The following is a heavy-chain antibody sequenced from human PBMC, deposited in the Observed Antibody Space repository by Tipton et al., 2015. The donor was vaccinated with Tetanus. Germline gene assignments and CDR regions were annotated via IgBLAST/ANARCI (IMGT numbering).Heavy chain of an antibody. CDR2: INPNSGGT. CDR1: GYTFTGYY. J-gene: IGHJ4*02. Sequence: QSGPEVKKPGASVKVSCKASGYTFTGYYMHWVRQAPGQGLEWMGWINPNSGGTNYAQKFQGWVTMTRDTSISTAYMELSRLRSDDTAVYYCARDGVYYYDSSGYYPDYWGQGTLVTVSS. D-gene: IGHD3-22*01. V-gene: IGHV1-2*04. CDR3: ARDGVYYYDSSGYYPDY.